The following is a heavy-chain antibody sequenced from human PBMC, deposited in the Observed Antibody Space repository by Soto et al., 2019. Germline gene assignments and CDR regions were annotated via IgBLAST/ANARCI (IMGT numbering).Heavy chain of an antibody. J-gene: IGHJ5*02. CDR1: GGSITSGAYY. D-gene: IGHD3-22*01. CDR2: IHYSGRT. Sequence: SETLSLTCAVSGGSITSGAYYWTWIRQHPGKGLEWIAYIHYSGRTYYNPSLKSRATISVDTSNNQFSLKLSSVTAADTAVYYCARYYFDSSGYSNWFDPWGQGTLVTSPQ. V-gene: IGHV4-31*11. CDR3: ARYYFDSSGYSNWFDP.